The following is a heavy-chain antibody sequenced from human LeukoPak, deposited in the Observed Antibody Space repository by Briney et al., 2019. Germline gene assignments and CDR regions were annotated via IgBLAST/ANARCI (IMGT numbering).Heavy chain of an antibody. CDR3: ARYNAGSLDF. Sequence: GESLKISCKAYEYSFSTNWIGWVRPMPGKGPEWMGLIYPGDSQSKYSPSFQGHVTFSADTSRNTAYLQWNSLKASDTAMYYCARYNAGSLDFWGQGTMIYVSS. D-gene: IGHD3-10*01. CDR2: IYPGDSQS. V-gene: IGHV5-51*01. CDR1: EYSFSTNW. J-gene: IGHJ4*02.